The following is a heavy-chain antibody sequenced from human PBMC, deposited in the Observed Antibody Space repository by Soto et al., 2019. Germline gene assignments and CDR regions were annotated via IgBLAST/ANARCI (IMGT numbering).Heavy chain of an antibody. D-gene: IGHD5-18*01. CDR3: TRGYSNGHFDY. CDR2: INSDGSST. CDR1: GFTFSTYW. J-gene: IGHJ4*02. V-gene: IGHV3-74*01. Sequence: EVQLVESGGGLVQPGGSPRLSWAASGFTFSTYWMHWVRQPPGKGLVWVSRINSDGSSTTYADSVKGRFTISSDNAKNTLYLQMTSLRGEDTALYYCTRGYSNGHFDYWGQGALVTVSS.